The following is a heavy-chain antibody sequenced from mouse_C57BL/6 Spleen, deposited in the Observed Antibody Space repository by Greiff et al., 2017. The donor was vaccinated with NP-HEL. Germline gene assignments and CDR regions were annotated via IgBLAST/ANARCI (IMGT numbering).Heavy chain of an antibody. CDR1: GYTFTSYW. CDR2: LAPNSGGT. Sequence: QVQLQQPGAELVKPGASVKLSCKASGYTFTSYWMHWVKQRPGRGLEWIGRLAPNSGGTKYNEKFKSKATLTVDKPSSTAYMQLSSLTSEDSAVYYCARSEDYYGSSDYWGQGTTLTVSS. V-gene: IGHV1-72*01. D-gene: IGHD1-1*01. CDR3: ARSEDYYGSSDY. J-gene: IGHJ2*01.